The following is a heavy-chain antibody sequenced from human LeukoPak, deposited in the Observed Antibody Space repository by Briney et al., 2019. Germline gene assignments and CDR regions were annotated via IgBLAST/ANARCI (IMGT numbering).Heavy chain of an antibody. J-gene: IGHJ1*01. D-gene: IGHD3-10*02. V-gene: IGHV4-59*08. CDR2: IYYSGST. CDR1: GGSISSYY. Sequence: SETLSLTCTVSGGSISSYYWSWIRQPPATGLEWIGYIYYSGSTNYNPSLKSRVTISVDTSKNQFSLKLSSVTAADTAVYYCARSVVRGYFQHWGQGTLVTVSS. CDR3: ARSVVRGYFQH.